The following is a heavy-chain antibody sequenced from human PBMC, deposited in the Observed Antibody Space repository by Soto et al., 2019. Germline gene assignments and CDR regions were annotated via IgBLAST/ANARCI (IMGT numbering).Heavy chain of an antibody. CDR3: ARSVYDYVWGSYRYTGPFDY. D-gene: IGHD3-16*02. CDR2: IIPIFGTA. V-gene: IGHV1-69*01. J-gene: IGHJ4*02. CDR1: GGTFSSYA. Sequence: QVQLVQSGAEVKKTGSSVKVSCKASGGTFSSYAISWVRQAPGQGLEWMGGIIPIFGTANYAQKFQGRVTITADESTSTAYMELSSLRSEDTAVYYCARSVYDYVWGSYRYTGPFDYWGQGTLVTVSS.